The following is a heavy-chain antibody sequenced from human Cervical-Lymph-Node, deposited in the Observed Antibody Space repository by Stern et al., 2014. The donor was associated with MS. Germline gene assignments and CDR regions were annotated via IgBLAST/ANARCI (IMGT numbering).Heavy chain of an antibody. D-gene: IGHD6-13*01. V-gene: IGHV3-33*01. Sequence: VQLEESGGGVVQPGRSLRLSCAASGFTFSSYGMPWVRQAPGQGLAWVSGIWDDGSTKYYADSVKGRFPISGANSTNTLYLQMNSRRAEDTAVYCCARSSSPSPYYYYGKDVWGQGTTVTVSS. CDR3: ARSSSPSPYYYYGKDV. J-gene: IGHJ6*01. CDR2: IWDDGSTK. CDR1: GFTFSSYG.